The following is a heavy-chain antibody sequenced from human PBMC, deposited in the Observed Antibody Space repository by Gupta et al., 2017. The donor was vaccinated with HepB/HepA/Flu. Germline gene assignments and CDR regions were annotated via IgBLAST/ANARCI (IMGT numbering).Heavy chain of an antibody. CDR1: GYQFSSFW. V-gene: IGHV5-51*01. J-gene: IGHJ4*02. CDR3: ARLTRVYTGWYEGGAFDS. CDR2: IYPSASDT. D-gene: IGHD6-19*01. Sequence: DVQLVQSGAEVKQPGESLKLSCQSPGYQFSSFWIGWVRQMPGKGLECMGIIYPSASDTRYSPSFQGQVTISADKSINTAYLQGNSLKASDTALYYCARLTRVYTGWYEGGAFDSWGQGTLVTVAS.